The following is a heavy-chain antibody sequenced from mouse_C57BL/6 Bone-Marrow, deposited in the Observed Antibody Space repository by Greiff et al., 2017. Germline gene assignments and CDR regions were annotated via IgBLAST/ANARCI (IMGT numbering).Heavy chain of an antibody. J-gene: IGHJ2*01. V-gene: IGHV1-69*01. CDR2: IDPSDSYT. CDR3: AKGALGPSY. CDR1: GYTFTSYW. D-gene: IGHD2-10*02. Sequence: VQLQQPGAELVMPGASVKLSCKASGYTFTSYWMHWVKQRPGQGLEWIGEIDPSDSYTNYNQKFKGKSTLTVDKSSSTAYMQLSSLTSEDSAVYYSAKGALGPSYWGQGTTLTVSS.